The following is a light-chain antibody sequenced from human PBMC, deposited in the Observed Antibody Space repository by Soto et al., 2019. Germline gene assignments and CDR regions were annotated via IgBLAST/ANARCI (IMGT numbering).Light chain of an antibody. CDR3: QQYNNWLRT. CDR2: GAS. J-gene: IGKJ1*01. CDR1: QSVSSN. V-gene: IGKV3-15*01. Sequence: EIVITQSPATLSVSTGERATLSCRASQSVSSNLAWYQQKPGQAPRLLIYGASTRATGIPARFSGSGSGTEFTLTISSLQSEDFAVYYCQQYNNWLRTFGQGTKVEIK.